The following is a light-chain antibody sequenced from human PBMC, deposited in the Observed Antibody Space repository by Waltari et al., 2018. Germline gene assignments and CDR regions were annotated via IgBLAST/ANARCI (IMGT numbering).Light chain of an antibody. V-gene: IGKV3-20*01. Sequence: EIVLTQSPGTLSLSPGERATLSCRASQSVSRNYLTWYQQKPGQAPRLLIYDASTRATGVPDRSGGSGSGTDFTLTISRLEPEDFAVYYCQQYGDSPPYTFGQGTRLEIK. CDR2: DAS. J-gene: IGKJ2*01. CDR1: QSVSRNY. CDR3: QQYGDSPPYT.